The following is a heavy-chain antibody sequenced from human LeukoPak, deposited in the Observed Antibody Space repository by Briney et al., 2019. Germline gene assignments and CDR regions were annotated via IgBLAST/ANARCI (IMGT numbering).Heavy chain of an antibody. CDR1: GFTFRTYW. Sequence: HPGGSLRLSCAASGFTFRTYWMHWVRQAPGKGLAWVSRTNEDGSITNYADSVKGRFTISRDNSKNTLYLQMNSLRAEDTAVYYCARDLYYGDYASTFDYWGQGTLVTVSS. J-gene: IGHJ4*02. CDR2: TNEDGSIT. CDR3: ARDLYYGDYASTFDY. D-gene: IGHD4-17*01. V-gene: IGHV3-74*01.